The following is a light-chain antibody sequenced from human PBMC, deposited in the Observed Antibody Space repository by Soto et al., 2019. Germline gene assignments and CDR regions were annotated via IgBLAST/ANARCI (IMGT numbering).Light chain of an antibody. J-gene: IGLJ1*01. V-gene: IGLV1-44*01. CDR3: AAWDDTLNGYV. CDR1: SSNIGSTT. CDR2: KTD. Sequence: QSALTQPPSASGTPGQRVTISCSGGSSNIGSTTVSWFQILPGTAPKLLITKTDRRPSGVPDRFSGSKSGTSGSLAISGLQSEDDAEYYCAAWDDTLNGYVFGTGTKVTVL.